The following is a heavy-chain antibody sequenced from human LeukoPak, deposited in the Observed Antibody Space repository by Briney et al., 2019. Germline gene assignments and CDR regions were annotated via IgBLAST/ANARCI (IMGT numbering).Heavy chain of an antibody. CDR2: MNPNNGNT. CDR3: ARGFRDCSSTSCYLLHFNWFDS. J-gene: IGHJ5*01. D-gene: IGHD2-2*01. CDR1: GYSITSYD. Sequence: ASMKVSCKASGYSITSYDINWVRQATGQGLEWMGWMNPNNGNTGYAQKFQGRVTMTRNTSISTAYMELSSLRSEDTAVYYCARGFRDCSSTSCYLLHFNWFDSWGQGTLVTVSS. V-gene: IGHV1-8*01.